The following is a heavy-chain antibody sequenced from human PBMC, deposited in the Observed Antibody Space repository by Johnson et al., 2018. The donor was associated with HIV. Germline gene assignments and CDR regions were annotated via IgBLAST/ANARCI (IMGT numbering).Heavy chain of an antibody. Sequence: MLLVESGGGLVKPGGSLRLSCAASGFNFDDYGMSWVRQAPGKGLEWVSGINWYGGSTGYADSVKGRFAISRDNAKNSLYLQMNSLRAEDTAVYYCAKALGWELSIWGQGTMVTVSS. CDR2: INWYGGST. CDR1: GFNFDDYG. V-gene: IGHV3-20*04. D-gene: IGHD1-26*01. J-gene: IGHJ3*02. CDR3: AKALGWELSI.